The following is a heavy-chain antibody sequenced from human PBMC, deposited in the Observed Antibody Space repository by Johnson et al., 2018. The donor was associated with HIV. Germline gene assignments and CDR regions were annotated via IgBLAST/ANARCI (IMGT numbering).Heavy chain of an antibody. CDR2: ISTNVNDM. Sequence: QVQLVESGGGLVKPGGSLRLSCAASGFTFSNAWMSWVRQAPGKGLEWVSYISTNVNDMYYADSVKGRFTISRDNAKNSLFLQMNSLRAEDTAVYYCAKARGGYCSSTSCFAFDIWGQGTMVTVSS. D-gene: IGHD2-2*01. J-gene: IGHJ3*02. CDR3: AKARGGYCSSTSCFAFDI. V-gene: IGHV3-11*04. CDR1: GFTFSNAW.